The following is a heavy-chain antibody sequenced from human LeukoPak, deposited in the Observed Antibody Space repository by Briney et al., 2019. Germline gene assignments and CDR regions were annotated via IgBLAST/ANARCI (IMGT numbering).Heavy chain of an antibody. V-gene: IGHV3-7*03. D-gene: IGHD3-16*01. J-gene: IGHJ6*02. CDR1: GFTFSSYA. Sequence: PGGSLRLSCAASGFTFSSYAMSWVRQAPGKGLEWVASINHNGNVNYYVDSVKGRFTISRDNAKNSLYLQMSNLRAEDTAVYFSARGGGLDVWGQGATVTVSS. CDR2: INHNGNVN. CDR3: ARGGGLDV.